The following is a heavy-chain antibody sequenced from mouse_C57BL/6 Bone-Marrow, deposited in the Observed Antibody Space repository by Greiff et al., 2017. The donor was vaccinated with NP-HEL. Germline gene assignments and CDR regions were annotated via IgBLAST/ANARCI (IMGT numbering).Heavy chain of an antibody. J-gene: IGHJ1*03. CDR3: ARYTTVVDEGFDV. CDR2: IDPSDSYT. CDR1: GYTFTSYW. V-gene: IGHV1-69*01. Sequence: QLQQPGAELVMPGASVKLSCKASGYTFTSYWMHWVKQRPGQGLEWIGEIDPSDSYTNYNQKFKGKSTLTVDKSSSTAYMQLSSLTSEDSAVYYCARYTTVVDEGFDVWGTGTTVTVSS. D-gene: IGHD1-1*01.